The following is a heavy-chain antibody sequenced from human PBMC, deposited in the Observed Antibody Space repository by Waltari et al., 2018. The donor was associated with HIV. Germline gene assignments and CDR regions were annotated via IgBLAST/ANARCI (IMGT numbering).Heavy chain of an antibody. CDR1: GGSTSSSSYY. J-gene: IGHJ4*02. Sequence: QLQLQESGPRLVKRSETLSLTSTASGGSTSSSSYYWGWIRQPPGKGLEWIGNIYYSGSTYYNPSLKSRVTISVDTSKNQFSLKLNSVTAADTAVYYCARTVYPVYSSSPYFDYWGQGTLVTVSS. CDR3: ARTVYPVYSSSPYFDY. V-gene: IGHV4-39*01. D-gene: IGHD6-6*01. CDR2: IYYSGST.